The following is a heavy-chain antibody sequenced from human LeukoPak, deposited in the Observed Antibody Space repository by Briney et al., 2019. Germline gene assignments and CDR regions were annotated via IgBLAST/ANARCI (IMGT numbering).Heavy chain of an antibody. CDR3: ARGIPGEDDSYGMDV. Sequence: GASVKVSCKASGGTFSSYAISWVRQAPGQGLEWMGGIVPIFGTANYAQKFQGRVTITADEFTSTAYMELSSLRSEDTAVYYCARGIPGEDDSYGMDVWGQGTTVTVSS. CDR1: GGTFSSYA. V-gene: IGHV1-69*13. J-gene: IGHJ6*02. CDR2: IVPIFGTA. D-gene: IGHD3-16*01.